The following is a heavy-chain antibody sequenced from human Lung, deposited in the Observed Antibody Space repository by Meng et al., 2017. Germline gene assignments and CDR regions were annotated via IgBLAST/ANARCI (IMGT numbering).Heavy chain of an antibody. CDR3: ARGPNTMAHDFDY. Sequence: LPLRQGGASLLKPSETLSLTCVVPGVSFCHHYWSWTRQPPGKGLEWIGEINHSGSTIYNPSLESRATISVDTSQNNLSLKLSSVTAADSAVYYCARGPNTMAHDFDYWGQGTLVPLST. CDR2: INHSGST. J-gene: IGHJ4*02. CDR1: GVSFCHHY. D-gene: IGHD5-24*01. V-gene: IGHV4-34*01.